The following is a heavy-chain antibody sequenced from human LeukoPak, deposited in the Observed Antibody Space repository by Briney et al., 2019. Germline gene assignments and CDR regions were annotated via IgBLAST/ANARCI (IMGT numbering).Heavy chain of an antibody. D-gene: IGHD6-13*01. CDR2: IYYSGST. Sequence: PSETLSLTCAVSGGSISSGDYYWSWIRQPPGKGLEGIGYIYYSGSTYYNPSLKSRVTISVDTSKNQFSLKLSSVTAADTAVYYCASRQQLGWFDPWGRGTLVTVSS. CDR3: ASRQQLGWFDP. J-gene: IGHJ5*02. CDR1: GGSISSGDYY. V-gene: IGHV4-30-4*02.